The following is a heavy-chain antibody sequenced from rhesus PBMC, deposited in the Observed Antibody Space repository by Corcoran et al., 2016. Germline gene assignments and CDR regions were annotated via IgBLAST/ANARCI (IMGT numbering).Heavy chain of an antibody. D-gene: IGHD4-35*01. V-gene: IGHV3S5*01. CDR1: GFTFSSDG. J-gene: IGHJ4*01. CDR3: AKDHSYGNYGGYFDY. Sequence: EVQLVETGGGLVQPGGSLKLSCAASGFTFSSDGMSWVRQAPGKGLEWVSAINSGEGRPYYADSVKGRFTISRDNSKNPLSLQMNSLRAEDTAVYYCAKDHSYGNYGGYFDYWGQGVLVTVSS. CDR2: INSGEGRP.